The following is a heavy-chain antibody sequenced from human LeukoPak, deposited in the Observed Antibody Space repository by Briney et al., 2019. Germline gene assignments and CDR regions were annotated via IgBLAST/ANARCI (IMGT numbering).Heavy chain of an antibody. V-gene: IGHV3-30*14. CDR1: GFTFSSYA. Sequence: GGSLRLSCAASGFTFSSYAMHWVRQAPGKGLEWVAVISYDGSNKYYADSVKGRFTISRDNSKNTLYLQMNSLRAEDTAVYYCARERYYYDSSGYPRNYNWFDPWGQGTLVTVSS. D-gene: IGHD3-22*01. CDR3: ARERYYYDSSGYPRNYNWFDP. CDR2: ISYDGSNK. J-gene: IGHJ5*02.